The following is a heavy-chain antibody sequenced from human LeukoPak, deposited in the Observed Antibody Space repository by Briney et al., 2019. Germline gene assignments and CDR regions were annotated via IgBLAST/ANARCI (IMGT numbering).Heavy chain of an antibody. Sequence: GSLRLSCAASGFTFSSYAMSWVRQAPGKGLEWVSAISGGGGSTYYADSVKGRFTISRDNSKNTLYLQMNSLRAEDTAVYYCAKKCGGSYFHYFDYCGQGTLVTVSS. D-gene: IGHD1-26*01. V-gene: IGHV3-23*01. CDR1: GFTFSSYA. CDR2: ISGGGGST. J-gene: IGHJ4*02. CDR3: AKKCGGSYFHYFDY.